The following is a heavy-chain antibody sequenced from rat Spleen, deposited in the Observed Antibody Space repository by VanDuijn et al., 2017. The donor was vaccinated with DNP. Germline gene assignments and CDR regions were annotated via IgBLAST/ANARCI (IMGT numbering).Heavy chain of an antibody. Sequence: EVQVLESGGGLVQPGNSLKLSCATSGFTFSTAWMYWYRQFTEKRLEWVARIKAKSNNYATDYTESVKGRFTNSRDDSKSSIYLQMNNLKEEDTASYYCACPLRFAYWGQGTLVTVSS. V-gene: IGHV6-6*01. J-gene: IGHJ3*01. CDR1: GFTFSTAW. D-gene: IGHD3-1*01. CDR2: IKAKSNNYAT. CDR3: ACPLRFAY.